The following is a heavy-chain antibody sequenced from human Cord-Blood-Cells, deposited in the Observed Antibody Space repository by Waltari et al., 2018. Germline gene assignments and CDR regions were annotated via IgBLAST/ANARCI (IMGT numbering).Heavy chain of an antibody. V-gene: IGHV4-34*01. CDR1: GGSFSGYY. D-gene: IGHD6-13*01. CDR3: ARGYSSSWYKAFDI. Sequence: QVQLQQWGAGLLKPSETLSLTCAVYGGSFSGYYWSWIRQPPGKGLEWIGEINHSGSTNYNPSLKGRVTISVDTSKNQFSLKRSSVTAADTAVYYCARGYSSSWYKAFDIWGQGTMVTVSS. CDR2: INHSGST. J-gene: IGHJ3*02.